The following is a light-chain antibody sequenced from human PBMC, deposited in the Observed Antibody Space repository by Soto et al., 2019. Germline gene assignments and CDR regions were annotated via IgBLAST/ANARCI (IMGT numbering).Light chain of an antibody. V-gene: IGKV3D-20*02. CDR1: QSVSSSY. CDR2: GAS. CDR3: QQRGT. J-gene: IGKJ1*01. Sequence: EIVMTQSPATLSVSPGERATLSCRASQSVSSSYLAWYQQKPGQAPRLLIYGASSRATGIPDRFSGSGSGTDFTLTISRLEPEDFAVYYCQQRGTFGQGTKVDIK.